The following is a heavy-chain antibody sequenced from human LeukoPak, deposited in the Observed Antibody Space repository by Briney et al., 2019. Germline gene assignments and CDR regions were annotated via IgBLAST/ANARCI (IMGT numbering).Heavy chain of an antibody. CDR1: GYTFTSYG. D-gene: IGHD2-2*01. V-gene: IGHV1-18*01. J-gene: IGHJ6*02. CDR3: ARDIIVVPATYYYYGMDV. Sequence: ASAKVSCKASGYTFTSYGISWVRQAPGQGLEWMGWISAYNGNTNYAQKLQGRVTMTTDTSTSTAYMELRSLRSDDTAVYYCARDIIVVPATYYYYGMDVWGQGTTVTLSS. CDR2: ISAYNGNT.